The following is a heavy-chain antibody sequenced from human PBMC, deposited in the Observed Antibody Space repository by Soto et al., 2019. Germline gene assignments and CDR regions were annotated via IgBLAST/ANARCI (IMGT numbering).Heavy chain of an antibody. V-gene: IGHV3-74*01. CDR2: INSDGSST. J-gene: IGHJ4*02. CDR3: ARDFEY. CDR1: GFTFSTFW. Sequence: EVQLVESGGGLVQPGGSLRLSCEASGFTFSTFWMHWVRKAPGKWLVWVSRINSDGSSTNYADSVKGRVTISRDNAKNTLYLQLNSLRPEDTAVYYCARDFEYWGQGTLVTVSS.